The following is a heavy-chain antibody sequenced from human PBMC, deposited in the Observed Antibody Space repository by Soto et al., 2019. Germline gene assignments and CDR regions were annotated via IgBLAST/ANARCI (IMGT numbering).Heavy chain of an antibody. J-gene: IGHJ4*02. D-gene: IGHD4-17*01. CDR3: ARSRVDGDYEASFDS. V-gene: IGHV4-4*02. CDR1: GGPITSSHW. Sequence: QVQVQESGPGLVKPSGTLSLTCAVSGGPITSSHWWTWVRQPPGKGLEWMGEIYHSGATNYNPSLASRVTISADMSRNQFSLRLKSVTAADTAVYYCARSRVDGDYEASFDSWGQGILVTVSS. CDR2: IYHSGAT.